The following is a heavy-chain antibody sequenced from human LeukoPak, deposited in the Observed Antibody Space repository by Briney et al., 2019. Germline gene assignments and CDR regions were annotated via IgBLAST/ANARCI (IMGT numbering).Heavy chain of an antibody. CDR3: ARDTCGSYHPPAFDY. J-gene: IGHJ4*02. D-gene: IGHD1-26*01. Sequence: ASVKVSCKASGYTFTCYYMHWVRQAPGQGLEWMGWINPNSGGTNYAQKFQGRVTMTRDTSISTAYMELSRLRSDDTAVYYCARDTCGSYHPPAFDYWGQGTLVTVSS. CDR2: INPNSGGT. CDR1: GYTFTCYY. V-gene: IGHV1-2*02.